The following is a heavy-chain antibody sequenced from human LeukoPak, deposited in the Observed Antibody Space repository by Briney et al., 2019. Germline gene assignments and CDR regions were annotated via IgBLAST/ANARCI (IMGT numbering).Heavy chain of an antibody. Sequence: GGSLRLSCAASGFTFDDYGMSWVRQVPGKGLKWVSGINWNGGSTGYADSVKGRFTISRDNAKNSLYLQMNSLRAEDTALYYCARGGVSSSWYSDAFDIWGQGTMVTVSS. V-gene: IGHV3-20*04. J-gene: IGHJ3*02. CDR1: GFTFDDYG. CDR2: INWNGGST. CDR3: ARGGVSSSWYSDAFDI. D-gene: IGHD6-13*01.